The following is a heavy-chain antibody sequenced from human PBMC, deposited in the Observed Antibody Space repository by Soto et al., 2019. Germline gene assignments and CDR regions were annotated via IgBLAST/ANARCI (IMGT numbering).Heavy chain of an antibody. V-gene: IGHV1-46*03. CDR3: ARGGGIVLVTAPYDH. CDR1: GYTFTSYY. D-gene: IGHD2-21*02. J-gene: IGHJ4*02. CDR2: INPSGGYT. Sequence: QVQLVQSGAEVKKPGASVKVSCKASGYTFTSYYMNWVRQAPGQGLEWLGIINPSGGYTTYAQRFLGRVTMASDTTTSTGHMELGSLTSEDTAVYYCARGGGIVLVTAPYDHWGQGTLVTVSS.